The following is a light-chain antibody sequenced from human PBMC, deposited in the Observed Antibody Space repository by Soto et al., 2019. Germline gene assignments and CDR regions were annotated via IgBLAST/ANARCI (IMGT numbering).Light chain of an antibody. Sequence: ILLTQSPSSLSASVGDRVTITCRASQGIDSSFAWYQQKPGKAPKLLIYAASSLQSGVPSRFSGSGSGTDFTLTISSLQPEDFATYSCQQTYRTPLTFGGGTKVDIK. V-gene: IGKV1-39*01. J-gene: IGKJ4*01. CDR3: QQTYRTPLT. CDR2: AAS. CDR1: QGIDSS.